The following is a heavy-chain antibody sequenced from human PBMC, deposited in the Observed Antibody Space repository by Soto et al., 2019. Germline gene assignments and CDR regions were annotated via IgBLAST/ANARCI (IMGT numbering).Heavy chain of an antibody. Sequence: QVQLVESGGGVVQPGRSLRLSCTTSGFNFSIYDMYWVRQVPGKGLEWVSVIFRDDAEKTFADSVKGRLTISRDNSKRTVYLEINRLRVEDTAVYYCARGPLNVSTSPLDDWGHGTLVTVSS. V-gene: IGHV3-33*01. CDR2: IFRDDAEK. CDR3: ARGPLNVSTSPLDD. CDR1: GFNFSIYD. J-gene: IGHJ4*01.